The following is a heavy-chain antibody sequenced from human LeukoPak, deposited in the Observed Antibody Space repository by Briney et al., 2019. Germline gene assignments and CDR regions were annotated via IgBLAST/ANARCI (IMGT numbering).Heavy chain of an antibody. D-gene: IGHD1-26*01. CDR1: GGSISSGSYY. Sequence: PSETLSLTCTVSGGSISSGSYYWSWIRQPAGKGLEWIGRIYTSGSTNYNPSLKSRVPISVDTSKNQFSLKLSSVTAADTAVYYCARDRPVGATTYGMDVWGQGTTVTVSS. V-gene: IGHV4-61*02. CDR3: ARDRPVGATTYGMDV. J-gene: IGHJ6*02. CDR2: IYTSGST.